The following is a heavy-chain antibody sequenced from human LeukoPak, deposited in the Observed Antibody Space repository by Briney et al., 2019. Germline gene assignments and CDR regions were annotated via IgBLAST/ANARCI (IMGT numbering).Heavy chain of an antibody. Sequence: PSETLSLTCTVSGGSISSYYWSWIRQPAGKGLEWIGRIYTSGSTNYNPSLKSRVTISVDTSKNQFSLKLSSVTAADTAVYYCASAFVDTAMVYFDYWGQGTLVTVSS. V-gene: IGHV4-4*07. CDR1: GGSISSYY. D-gene: IGHD5-18*01. CDR2: IYTSGST. J-gene: IGHJ4*02. CDR3: ASAFVDTAMVYFDY.